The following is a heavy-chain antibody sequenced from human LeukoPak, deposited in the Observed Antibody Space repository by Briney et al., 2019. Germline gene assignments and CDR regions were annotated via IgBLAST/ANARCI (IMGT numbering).Heavy chain of an antibody. CDR3: ARDNGGYYYMDV. Sequence: GGSLRLSCAASGFTFSSYSMNWVRQAPGKGVEGVSSISSSSSYIYYADSVKGRFTISRDNAKNSLYLQMNSLRAEDTAVYYCARDNGGYYYMDVWGKGTTVTVSS. CDR2: ISSSSSYI. CDR1: GFTFSSYS. J-gene: IGHJ6*03. V-gene: IGHV3-21*01.